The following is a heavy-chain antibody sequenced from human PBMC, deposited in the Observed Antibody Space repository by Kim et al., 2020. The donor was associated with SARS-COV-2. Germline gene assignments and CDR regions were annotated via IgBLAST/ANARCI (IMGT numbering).Heavy chain of an antibody. D-gene: IGHD2-15*01. CDR1: GYTFTGYY. V-gene: IGHV1-2*06. Sequence: ASVKVSCKASGYTFTGYYMHWVRQAPGQGLEWMGRINPNSGGTNYAQKFQGRVTMTRDTSISTAYMELSRLRSDDTAVYYCARVGRKKGIVVVVAADFQHCGPGTLVTVSS. J-gene: IGHJ1*01. CDR2: INPNSGGT. CDR3: ARVGRKKGIVVVVAADFQH.